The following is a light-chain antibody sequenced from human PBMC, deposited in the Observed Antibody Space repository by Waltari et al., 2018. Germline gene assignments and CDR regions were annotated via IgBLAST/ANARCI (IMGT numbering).Light chain of an antibody. V-gene: IGKV1-5*03. CDR2: KAS. CDR3: QQYNSYSLLS. Sequence: DIQMTQSPSTLSASVGDRVIFSCQASQSISKWLAWYQQKPRKAPQLLTYKASTLESGVPSRFSGSGSGTEFTLTISSLQPDDFATYYCQQYNSYSLLSFGGGTKVEIK. CDR1: QSISKW. J-gene: IGKJ4*01.